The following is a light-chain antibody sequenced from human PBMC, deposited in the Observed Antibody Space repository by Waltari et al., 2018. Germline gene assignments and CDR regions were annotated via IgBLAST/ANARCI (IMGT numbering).Light chain of an antibody. V-gene: IGLV1-40*01. CDR3: QSFDNYVSGGTV. Sequence: QSVLTQPPSVSGAPGQRVTISCTGSSSKLGAGHAVHWYQRLPGTAPKLLIYGNTNRPSGVPDRFSGSKSGTSASLAITGLQAEDEADYFCQSFDNYVSGGTVFGGGTKLAVL. CDR2: GNT. CDR1: SSKLGAGHA. J-gene: IGLJ3*02.